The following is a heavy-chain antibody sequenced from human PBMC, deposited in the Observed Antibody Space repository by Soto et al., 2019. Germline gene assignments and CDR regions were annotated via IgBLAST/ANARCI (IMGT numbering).Heavy chain of an antibody. D-gene: IGHD3-10*01. CDR1: GFTFSNAW. CDR3: TTDSYLSPVLIRFAY. J-gene: IGHJ4*01. CDR2: IKSKTDGGTT. Sequence: EVQLVESGGGFVKPGGSLRLSCAASGFTFSNAWINWVRQAPGKGLEWVGRIKSKTDGGTTDFAASVKGRFAISRDDSKNMVYLQMNSLKTENTAVYYCTTDSYLSPVLIRFAYWSHGTLVTVSS. V-gene: IGHV3-15*07.